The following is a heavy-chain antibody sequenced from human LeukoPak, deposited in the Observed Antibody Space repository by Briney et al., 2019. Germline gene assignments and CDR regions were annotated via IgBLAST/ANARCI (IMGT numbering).Heavy chain of an antibody. CDR1: GFTFSSYA. CDR3: AKLSYCSGGSCYLSDAFDI. D-gene: IGHD2-15*01. J-gene: IGHJ3*02. CDR2: ISGSGGSI. V-gene: IGHV3-23*01. Sequence: GGSLRLSCAASGFTFSSYAMSWVRQAPGKGLEWVSAISGSGGSIGYADSVKGRFTISRDNAKNSLYLQMNSLRAEDTALYYCAKLSYCSGGSCYLSDAFDIWGQGTMVTVSS.